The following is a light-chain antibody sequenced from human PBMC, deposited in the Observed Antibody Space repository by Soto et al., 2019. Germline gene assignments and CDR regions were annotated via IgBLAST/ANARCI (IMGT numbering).Light chain of an antibody. CDR1: GSNIGSNS. CDR2: SNN. J-gene: IGLJ2*01. V-gene: IGLV1-47*02. CDR3: AAWDDSLSGVVV. Sequence: QSVLTQPPSASATPGQRVTISSSGSGSNIGSNSLYWYQHLPGTAPKLLLHSNNQWPSGVPDRFSGAKSDTSASLAISGLRSEDEADYYCAAWDDSLSGVVVFGGGTKLTVL.